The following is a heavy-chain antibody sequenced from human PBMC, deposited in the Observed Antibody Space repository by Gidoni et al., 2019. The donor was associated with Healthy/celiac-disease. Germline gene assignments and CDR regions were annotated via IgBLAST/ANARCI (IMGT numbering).Heavy chain of an antibody. CDR2: ISSSSSYT. J-gene: IGHJ4*02. D-gene: IGHD3-9*01. V-gene: IGHV3-11*05. CDR1: GFTFSDYY. CDR3: ARDDILTGYYNWPGSY. Sequence: QVQLVESGGGLVKPGGSLRLSCPASGFTFSDYYMSWIRQAPGKGLEWVSYISSSSSYTNYADSVKGRFTISRDNAKNSLYLQMNSLRAEDTAVYYCARDDILTGYYNWPGSYWGQGTLVTVSS.